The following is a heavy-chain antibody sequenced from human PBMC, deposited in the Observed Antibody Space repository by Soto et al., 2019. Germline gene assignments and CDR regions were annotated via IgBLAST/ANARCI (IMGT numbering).Heavy chain of an antibody. Sequence: ASETLSLTCTVSGGSISSGGYYWSWIRQHPGKGLEWIGYIYYSGSTYYNPSLKSRVTISVDTSKNQFSLKLSSVTAADTAVYYCARAGSSSLGMDVWGQGTTVTVSS. CDR2: IYYSGST. CDR1: GGSISSGGYY. CDR3: ARAGSSSLGMDV. V-gene: IGHV4-31*03. J-gene: IGHJ6*02. D-gene: IGHD6-6*01.